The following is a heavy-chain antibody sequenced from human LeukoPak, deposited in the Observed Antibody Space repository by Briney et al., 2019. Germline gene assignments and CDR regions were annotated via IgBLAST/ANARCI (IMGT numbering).Heavy chain of an antibody. V-gene: IGHV4-34*01. CDR2: INHSGST. D-gene: IGHD4-23*01. CDR1: GGSFSGYY. CDR3: ARGVRWPRSDAFDI. J-gene: IGHJ3*02. Sequence: SETLSLTCAVYGGSFSGYYWSWIRQPPGKGLEWIGEINHSGSTNYNPSLKSRVTISVDTSKNQFSLKLSSVTAADTAVYYCARGVRWPRSDAFDIWGQGTMVTVST.